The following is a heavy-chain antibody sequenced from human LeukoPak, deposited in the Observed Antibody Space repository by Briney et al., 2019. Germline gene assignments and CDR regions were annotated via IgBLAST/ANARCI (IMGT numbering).Heavy chain of an antibody. CDR1: GVSISSYY. J-gene: IGHJ3*02. Sequence: SETLSLTCTVSGVSISSYYWSWIRQPPGKGLEWIGYIYYSGCTNYNPSLKSRVTISVDTSKNQFSLKLSSVTAADTAVFYCARDSLIPGGDRVRAFDIWGQGTTVTVSS. V-gene: IGHV4-59*01. D-gene: IGHD2-21*02. CDR3: ARDSLIPGGDRVRAFDI. CDR2: IYYSGCT.